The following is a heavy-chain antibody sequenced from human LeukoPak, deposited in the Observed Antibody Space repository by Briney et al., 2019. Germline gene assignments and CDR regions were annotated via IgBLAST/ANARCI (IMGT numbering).Heavy chain of an antibody. CDR2: IRYDGSSK. CDR3: ARDQAGSGHYADY. D-gene: IGHD3-10*01. CDR1: GFTFSNYA. Sequence: GGSLRLSCAASGFTFSNYAMHWVRQAPGKGLEWLAYIRYDGSSKYYADFVKGRFTISRDNSKNTLYLQMNSLRTEDTAVYYCARDQAGSGHYADYWGQGTLVTVSS. V-gene: IGHV3-30*02. J-gene: IGHJ4*02.